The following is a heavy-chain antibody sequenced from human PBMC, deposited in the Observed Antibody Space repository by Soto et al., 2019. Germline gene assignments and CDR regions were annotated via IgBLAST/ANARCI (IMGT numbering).Heavy chain of an antibody. Sequence: GASVKVSCKASGYTFTSYDINWVRQATGQGLEWRGWMNPNSGNTGYAQKFQGRATMTRNTSISTAYMELSSLRSEDTAVYYCARGVWGSYRYTYGYWGQGTLVTVSS. J-gene: IGHJ4*02. CDR3: ARGVWGSYRYTYGY. V-gene: IGHV1-8*01. CDR1: GYTFTSYD. CDR2: MNPNSGNT. D-gene: IGHD3-16*02.